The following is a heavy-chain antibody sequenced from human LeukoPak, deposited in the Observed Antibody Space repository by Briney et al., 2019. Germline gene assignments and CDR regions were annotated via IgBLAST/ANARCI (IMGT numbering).Heavy chain of an antibody. V-gene: IGHV3-53*01. Sequence: GGSLRLSCAASGFTVSSNYMSWVRQAPGKGLEWVSILYSGGSAYYADSVKGRFTISRDNSKNTLYLQMNSLRAEDTAVYYCARATYYYDSSGYPTLGYFDYWGQGTLVTVSS. CDR2: LYSGGSA. J-gene: IGHJ4*02. CDR3: ARATYYYDSSGYPTLGYFDY. D-gene: IGHD3-22*01. CDR1: GFTVSSNY.